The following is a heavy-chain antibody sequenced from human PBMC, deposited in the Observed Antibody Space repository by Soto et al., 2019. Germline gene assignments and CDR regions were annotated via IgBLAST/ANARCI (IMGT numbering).Heavy chain of an antibody. CDR2: ISSSGGTT. D-gene: IGHD3-22*01. Sequence: PGGSLRLSCAASGFTFSTSEMSWVRQAPGKGLEWISHISSSGGTTYYADSVKGRFTISRDNANHSLFLQMNSLRVADTAVYYCARWEVVTGLDYWGQGTLVTVYS. J-gene: IGHJ4*02. CDR3: ARWEVVTGLDY. CDR1: GFTFSTSE. V-gene: IGHV3-48*03.